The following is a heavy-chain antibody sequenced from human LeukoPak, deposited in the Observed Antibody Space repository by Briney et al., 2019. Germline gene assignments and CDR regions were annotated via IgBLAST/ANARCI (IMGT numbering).Heavy chain of an antibody. CDR2: IYSGGST. Sequence: PGGSLRLSCAASGFTVSSNYMSWVRQAPGKGLEWVSVIYSGGSTHYADSVKGRFTISRDNSKNTLYLQMNSLRAEDTAVYYCARVEDSGYYYYYMDVWGKGTTVTVSS. V-gene: IGHV3-53*01. D-gene: IGHD3-10*01. CDR1: GFTVSSNY. CDR3: ARVEDSGYYYYYMDV. J-gene: IGHJ6*03.